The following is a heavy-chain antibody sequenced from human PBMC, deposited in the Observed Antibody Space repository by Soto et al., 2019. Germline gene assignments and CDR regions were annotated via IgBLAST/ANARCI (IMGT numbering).Heavy chain of an antibody. V-gene: IGHV3-30-3*01. CDR1: GFTFSSYA. J-gene: IGHJ3*02. D-gene: IGHD6-19*01. Sequence: PGGSLRLSCAASGFTFSSYAMHWVRQAPGKGLEWVALISYDGSDKDYADSVKGRFTISRDNSRNTLFLQMNSLRAEDTAVYYCARDLAVAGSGGNAFDIWGQGTMVTVSS. CDR3: ARDLAVAGSGGNAFDI. CDR2: ISYDGSDK.